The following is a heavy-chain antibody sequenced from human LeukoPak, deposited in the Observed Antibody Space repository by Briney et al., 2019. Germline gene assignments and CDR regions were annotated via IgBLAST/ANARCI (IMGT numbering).Heavy chain of an antibody. CDR2: IKQDGRQR. J-gene: IGHJ4*02. V-gene: IGHV3-7*01. Sequence: GGSLRLSCAGSGFTFSNYWMSWVRQAPGKGLEWVANIKQDGRQRNYVDSVRGRFTISRDNAKNSLYLQMNSLRAEDTAVYYCTRVEGEYINTYRFDSWGQGTLVTVSS. CDR3: TRVEGEYINTYRFDS. D-gene: IGHD2/OR15-2a*01. CDR1: GFTFSNYW.